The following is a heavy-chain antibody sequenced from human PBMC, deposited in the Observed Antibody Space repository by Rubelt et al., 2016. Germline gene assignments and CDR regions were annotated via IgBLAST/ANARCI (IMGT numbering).Heavy chain of an antibody. CDR2: ISDSGGST. D-gene: IGHD1-26*01. Sequence: SGFTFSTYAMSWVRQAPGKGLEWVSAISDSGGSTYYADSVKGRFTISRDNSKNTLYLQMNSLRVEDTAVYYCTSGAGSPYWGQGTLVTVSS. J-gene: IGHJ4*02. V-gene: IGHV3-23*01. CDR1: GFTFSTYA. CDR3: TSGAGSPY.